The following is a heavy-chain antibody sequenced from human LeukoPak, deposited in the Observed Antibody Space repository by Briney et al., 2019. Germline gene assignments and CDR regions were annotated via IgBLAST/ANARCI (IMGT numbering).Heavy chain of an antibody. J-gene: IGHJ4*02. Sequence: GGSLRLSCAASGFTFSSYAMHWVRQAPGKGLEWVAVISYDGSNKYYADSVKGRFTISRDNSKNTLYLQMNSLRAEDTAVYYCASSPAPYYFDYWGQGTLVTVSS. CDR3: ASSPAPYYFDY. V-gene: IGHV3-30*01. CDR2: ISYDGSNK. CDR1: GFTFSSYA.